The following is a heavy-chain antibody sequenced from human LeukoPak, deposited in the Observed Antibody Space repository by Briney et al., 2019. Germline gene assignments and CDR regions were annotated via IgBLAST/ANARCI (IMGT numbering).Heavy chain of an antibody. Sequence: PGGSLRLSCAASGFIFRNYGMNWVRQAPGKGLEWVSGISGHGDITYHADSVKGRFTFSRDNSKNTLYLQMNSLRAEDTALYYCAKDWDDYYGSGSYFDYWGQGTLVTVSS. CDR3: AKDWDDYYGSGSYFDY. CDR2: ISGHGDIT. D-gene: IGHD3-10*01. V-gene: IGHV3-23*01. CDR1: GFIFRNYG. J-gene: IGHJ4*02.